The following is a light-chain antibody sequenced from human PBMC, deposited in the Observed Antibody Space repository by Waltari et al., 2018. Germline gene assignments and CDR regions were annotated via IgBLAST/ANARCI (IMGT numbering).Light chain of an antibody. J-gene: IGKJ1*01. CDR2: AAS. Sequence: DIQMTQSPSSLSASVGDRVTITCRASQSISSYLNWYQQKPGKAPKLLIYAASSLQSGVPSRFSGSGSGTDFTRTISSLQPEDFATYYCQQSYSSPPTFGQGTKVVLK. V-gene: IGKV1-39*01. CDR1: QSISSY. CDR3: QQSYSSPPT.